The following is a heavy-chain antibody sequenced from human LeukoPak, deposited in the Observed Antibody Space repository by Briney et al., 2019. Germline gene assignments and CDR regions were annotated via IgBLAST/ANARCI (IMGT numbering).Heavy chain of an antibody. CDR1: GYTVTSYY. V-gene: IGHV1-46*01. CDR3: ARDSDGNAFDI. CDR2: INPSGGST. J-gene: IGHJ3*02. D-gene: IGHD1-1*01. Sequence: ASVKVSCKASGYTVTSYYMHWVRQTPGQGLEWMGIINPSGGSTSYAQKFQGRVTMTRDTSTSTVYMELSSLRSEDTAVYYCARDSDGNAFDIWGQGTMVTVSS.